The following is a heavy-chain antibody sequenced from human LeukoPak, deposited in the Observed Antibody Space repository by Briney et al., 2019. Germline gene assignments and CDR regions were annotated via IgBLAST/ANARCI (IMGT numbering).Heavy chain of an antibody. Sequence: SETLSLTCTVSGGSISSGGYYWSWIRQPPGKGLEWIGEINHSGSTNYNPSLKSRVTISVDTSKNQFSLKLSSVTAADTAVYYCAGVTAVVVPAAMDFDYWGQGTLVTVSS. CDR3: AGVTAVVVPAAMDFDY. D-gene: IGHD2-2*01. V-gene: IGHV4-39*07. CDR2: INHSGST. J-gene: IGHJ4*02. CDR1: GGSISSGGYY.